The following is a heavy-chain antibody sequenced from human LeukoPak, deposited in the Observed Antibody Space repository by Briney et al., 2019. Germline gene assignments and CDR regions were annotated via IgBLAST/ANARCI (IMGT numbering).Heavy chain of an antibody. CDR1: GYTFTSYD. CDR3: ARPGAAAGFGY. Sequence: ASVKVSCKASGYTFTSYDINWMRQATGQGHEWMGWMNPNSGNTDSAQKFQGRVTMTTNTSINTAYMELSSLRSEDTAVYYCARPGAAAGFGYWGQGTLVTVSS. CDR2: MNPNSGNT. D-gene: IGHD6-13*01. V-gene: IGHV1-8*01. J-gene: IGHJ4*02.